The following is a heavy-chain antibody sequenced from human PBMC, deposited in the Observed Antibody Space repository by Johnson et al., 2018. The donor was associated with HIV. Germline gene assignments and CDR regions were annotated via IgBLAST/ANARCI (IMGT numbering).Heavy chain of an antibody. V-gene: IGHV3-9*01. D-gene: IGHD3-10*01. CDR3: ASRLSYGSGSHRGDAFDI. J-gene: IGHJ3*02. CDR1: GFSFSSYA. CDR2: ISWNSGST. Sequence: VQLVESGGGLVQPGGSLRLSCAASGFSFSSYAMSWVRQAPGKGLEWVSGISWNSGSTVYAGSVKGRFTISRDNAKKSMYLEMTSLRTEDTAVYYCASRLSYGSGSHRGDAFDIWGQGTMVTVSS.